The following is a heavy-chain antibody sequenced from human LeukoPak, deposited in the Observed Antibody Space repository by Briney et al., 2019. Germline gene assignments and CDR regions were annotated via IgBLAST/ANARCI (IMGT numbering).Heavy chain of an antibody. D-gene: IGHD2-15*01. CDR2: INPSGGST. Sequence: ASVKVSCKASGYTFTGYYMHWVRQAPGQGLEWMGIINPSGGSTSYAQKFQGRVTMTRDMSTSTVYMELSSLRSEDTAVYYCARGGRVFVVVVAAPDYWGQGTLVTVSS. CDR3: ARGGRVFVVVVAAPDY. CDR1: GYTFTGYY. V-gene: IGHV1-46*01. J-gene: IGHJ4*02.